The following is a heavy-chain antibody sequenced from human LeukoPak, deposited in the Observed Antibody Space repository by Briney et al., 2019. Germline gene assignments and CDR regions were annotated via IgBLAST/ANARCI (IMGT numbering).Heavy chain of an antibody. CDR1: GGSISTITYY. CDR2: IYYSGST. CDR3: ASARDFGWEGIWN. Sequence: SETLSLTCSVSGGSISTITYYWGWIRQPPGKGLEWIGSIYYSGSTFYNPSLKSRVTISVDTSKNQFSLKLSSVTAADTAVYYCASARDFGWEGIWNWGQGTLVTVSS. J-gene: IGHJ4*02. V-gene: IGHV4-39*01. D-gene: IGHD6-19*01.